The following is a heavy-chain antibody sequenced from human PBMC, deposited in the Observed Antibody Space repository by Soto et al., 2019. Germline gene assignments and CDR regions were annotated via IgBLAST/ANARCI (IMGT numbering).Heavy chain of an antibody. CDR3: ARAVIGSHGSGIVVVPAAKGGFDY. J-gene: IGHJ4*02. D-gene: IGHD2-2*01. Sequence: QVQLQQWGAGLLKPSETLSLTCAVYGGSFSGYYWSWIRQPPGKGLEWIGELNHSGRTNYNPSLKSRVTISVDTSKNQFSLKLSSVTAADTAVYYCARAVIGSHGSGIVVVPAAKGGFDYWGQGTLVTVSS. CDR1: GGSFSGYY. V-gene: IGHV4-34*01. CDR2: LNHSGRT.